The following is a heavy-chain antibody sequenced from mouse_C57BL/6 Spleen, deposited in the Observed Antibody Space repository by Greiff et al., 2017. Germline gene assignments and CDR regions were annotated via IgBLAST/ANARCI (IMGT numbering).Heavy chain of an antibody. Sequence: EVKLVESGGDLVKPGGSLKLSCAASGFTFSSYGMSWVRQTPDKRLEWVATISSGGSYTYYPDSVKGRFTISRDNAKNTLYLQMSRLKSEDTDMYYCARHEDYYGSSYWGQGTTLTVSS. CDR2: ISSGGSYT. CDR1: GFTFSSYG. J-gene: IGHJ2*01. V-gene: IGHV5-6*01. CDR3: ARHEDYYGSSY. D-gene: IGHD1-1*01.